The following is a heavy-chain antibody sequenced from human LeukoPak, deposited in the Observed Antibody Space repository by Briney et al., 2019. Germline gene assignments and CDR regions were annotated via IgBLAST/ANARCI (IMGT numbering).Heavy chain of an antibody. V-gene: IGHV3-21*01. Sequence: GGSLRLSCAASGFTFSSYSMNWVRQAPGKGLEWVSSISSSSSYIYYADSVKGRFTISRDNAKNSLYLQMNSLRAEDAAVYYCARGGDTANFDYWGREPWSPSPQ. CDR3: ARGGDTANFDY. CDR1: GFTFSSYS. D-gene: IGHD5-18*01. J-gene: IGHJ4*02. CDR2: ISSSSSYI.